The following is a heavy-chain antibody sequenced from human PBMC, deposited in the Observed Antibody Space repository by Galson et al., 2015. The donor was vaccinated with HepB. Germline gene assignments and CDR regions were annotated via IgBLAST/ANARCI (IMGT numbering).Heavy chain of an antibody. CDR2: ISYPGST. CDR3: AGDDGAEGT. V-gene: IGHV4-30-4*08. CDR1: GASISSADYN. J-gene: IGHJ4*02. Sequence: TLSLTCTVSGASISSADYNWTWIRQAPGKGLEWLGYISYPGSTYYGPSLKSRLAISLDTSKNQFSLTLISVTVADTAVYFCAGDDGAEGTWGQGSLVIVSS. D-gene: IGHD4-17*01.